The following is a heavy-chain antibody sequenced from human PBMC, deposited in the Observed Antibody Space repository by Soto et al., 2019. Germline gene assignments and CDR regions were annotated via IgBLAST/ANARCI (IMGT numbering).Heavy chain of an antibody. CDR1: GFTFSSYG. V-gene: IGHV3-30*18. CDR3: AKDGGYYDSSGYSIDY. D-gene: IGHD3-22*01. CDR2: ISYDGSNK. Sequence: PGGSLRLSCAASGFTFSSYGMHWVRQAPGKGLEWVAVISYDGSNKYYADSVKGRFTISRDNSKNTLCLQMNSLRAEDTAVYYCAKDGGYYDSSGYSIDYWGQGTLVTVSS. J-gene: IGHJ4*02.